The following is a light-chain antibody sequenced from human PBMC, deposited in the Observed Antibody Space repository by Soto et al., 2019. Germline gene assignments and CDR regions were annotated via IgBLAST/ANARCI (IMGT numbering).Light chain of an antibody. J-gene: IGKJ4*01. CDR3: QQYGSSPLT. CDR1: QSVSSSY. CDR2: GAS. V-gene: IGKV3-20*01. Sequence: EIVLTQSPGTLSLSPGERATLSCRASQSVSSSYLAWYHQKHGQXPRLLIYGASSRATGIPDRFSGIGSGTDLTITISRLEPEDFEVYDGQQYGSSPLTFGGGTKVDIK.